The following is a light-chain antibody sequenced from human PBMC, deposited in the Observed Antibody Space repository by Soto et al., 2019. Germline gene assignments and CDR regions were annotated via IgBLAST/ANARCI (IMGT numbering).Light chain of an antibody. V-gene: IGKV3-20*01. CDR1: QTVSGSH. CDR2: GAS. J-gene: IGKJ2*01. Sequence: IVLTQSPGTLSLSPGERATLSCRASQTVSGSHLAWYQQKPGQAPRLIIYGASTRPTGIPDRFSVSGSGTDFTLTITRLEPEDFAVYYCQQYGGAPPEYPFGQGTKLEIK. CDR3: QQYGGAPPEYP.